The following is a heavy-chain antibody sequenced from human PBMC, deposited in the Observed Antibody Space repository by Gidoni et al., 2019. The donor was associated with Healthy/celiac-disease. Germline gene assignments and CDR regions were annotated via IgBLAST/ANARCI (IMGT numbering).Heavy chain of an antibody. CDR1: GYTFTGYY. D-gene: IGHD6-6*01. V-gene: IGHV1-2*06. Sequence: QVQLVPSGAEVKKPGSSGKVPCKASGYTFTGYYMHWVRQAPAQGLEWMGRINPNSGGTNYAQKFQGRVTMTRDTSISTAYMELSRLRSDDTAVYYCAREGIAARFFGYWGQGTLVTVSS. J-gene: IGHJ4*02. CDR2: INPNSGGT. CDR3: AREGIAARFFGY.